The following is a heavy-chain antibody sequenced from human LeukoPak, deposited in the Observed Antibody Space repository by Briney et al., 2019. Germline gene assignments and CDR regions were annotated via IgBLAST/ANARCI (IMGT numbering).Heavy chain of an antibody. CDR1: GFTFSSHA. V-gene: IGHV3-48*04. D-gene: IGHD2-2*01. CDR3: ARTYCSSTSCHRIDY. Sequence: GGSLRLSCAASGFTFSSHAMSWVRQAPGKGLEWVSYISSSGSTIYYADSVKGRFTISRDNAKNSLYLQMNSLRAEDTAVYYCARTYCSSTSCHRIDYWGQGTLVTVSS. J-gene: IGHJ4*02. CDR2: ISSSGSTI.